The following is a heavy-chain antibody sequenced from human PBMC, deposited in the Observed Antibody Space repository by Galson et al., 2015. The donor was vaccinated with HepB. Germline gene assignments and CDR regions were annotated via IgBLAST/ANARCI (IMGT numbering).Heavy chain of an antibody. CDR3: ARAFTALDGPTHGAFDI. J-gene: IGHJ3*02. D-gene: IGHD3-16*01. V-gene: IGHV3-53*01. CDR2: IYSGGST. CDR1: GFTVSSNY. Sequence: SLRLSCAASGFTVSSNYMSWVRQAPGKGLEWVSVIYSGGSTYYADSVKGRFTISRDNSRNTLYLQMNSLRAEDTAVYYCARAFTALDGPTHGAFDIWGQGTMVTVSS.